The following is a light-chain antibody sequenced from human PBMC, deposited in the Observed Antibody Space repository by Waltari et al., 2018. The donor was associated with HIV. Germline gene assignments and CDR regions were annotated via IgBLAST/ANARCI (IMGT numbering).Light chain of an antibody. V-gene: IGKV3-15*01. Sequence: PATLSVFPGERVTLSCRASQSVGSSLAWYQQKPGQAPRPLIYGASTRAAGIPARFSGSGSGTDFTLTISSLQSEDFALYYCQQYNNGPPLSFGGGTKVEIK. J-gene: IGKJ4*01. CDR2: GAS. CDR3: QQYNNGPPLS. CDR1: QSVGSS.